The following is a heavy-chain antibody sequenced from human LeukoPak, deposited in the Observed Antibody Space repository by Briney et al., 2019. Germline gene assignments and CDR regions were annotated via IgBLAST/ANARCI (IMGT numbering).Heavy chain of an antibody. D-gene: IGHD2-21*01. CDR3: ARVRGYYPIDY. J-gene: IGHJ4*02. Sequence: PSETLSLTCAVYGGSFRDHSWSWIRQPPGKGLEWIAEIIHTGSTNYRPSLKSRVTISLDTSKNQFSLKLSSVTAADTAVYYCARVRGYYPIDYWGQGTLVTVSS. CDR2: IIHTGST. V-gene: IGHV4-34*12. CDR1: GGSFRDHS.